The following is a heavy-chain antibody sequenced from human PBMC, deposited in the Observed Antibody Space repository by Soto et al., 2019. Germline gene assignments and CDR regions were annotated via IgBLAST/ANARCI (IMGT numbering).Heavy chain of an antibody. D-gene: IGHD2-15*01. V-gene: IGHV3-7*01. J-gene: IGHJ5*02. CDR1: GFTFGSNW. CDR3: ARDEGPYCSGGSCYSPNWFDP. Sequence: GGSLRLSCAASGFTFGSNWMSWVRQAPGKGLEWVANIKRDGSEKYYVDSVKGRFTISRDNAKNTLYLQMNSLRAEDTAVYYCARDEGPYCSGGSCYSPNWFDPWGQGTLVTVSS. CDR2: IKRDGSEK.